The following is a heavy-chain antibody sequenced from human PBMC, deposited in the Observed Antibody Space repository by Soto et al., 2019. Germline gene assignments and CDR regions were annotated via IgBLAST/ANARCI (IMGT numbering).Heavy chain of an antibody. Sequence: QVQLVQSGAEVKKPGSSVKVSCKASGGTFSSYAISWVRQAPGQGLEWMGGIIPIFGTANYAQKFQGRVTITADESTSTAYMELSSLRSEDTAVYYCARDLIVGATGYYGMDVWGQGITVTVSS. D-gene: IGHD1-26*01. CDR2: IIPIFGTA. CDR3: ARDLIVGATGYYGMDV. V-gene: IGHV1-69*01. CDR1: GGTFSSYA. J-gene: IGHJ6*02.